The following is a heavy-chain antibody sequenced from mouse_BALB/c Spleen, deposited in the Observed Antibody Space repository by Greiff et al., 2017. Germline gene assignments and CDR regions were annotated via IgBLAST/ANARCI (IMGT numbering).Heavy chain of an antibody. V-gene: IGHV1-7*01. CDR2: INPSTGYT. J-gene: IGHJ3*01. Sequence: QVQLQQSGAELAKPGASVKMSCTASGYTFTSYWMHWVKQRPGQGLEWIGYINPSTGYTEYNQKFKDKATLTADTSSSTAYMQLSSLTSEDSAVYYCARKRATVVDEGFADWGEGTLVTVSA. D-gene: IGHD1-1*01. CDR1: GYTFTSYW. CDR3: ARKRATVVDEGFAD.